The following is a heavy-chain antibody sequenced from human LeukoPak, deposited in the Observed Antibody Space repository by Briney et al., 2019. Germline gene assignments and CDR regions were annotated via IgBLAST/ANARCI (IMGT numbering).Heavy chain of an antibody. J-gene: IGHJ4*02. CDR3: AKDGFDYYDSSGYYYFNY. V-gene: IGHV3-23*01. Sequence: GGSLRLSCAASGFTFSSAAMTWVRQAPGKGLEWVSLISPTGGNTFYADSVKGRFTISRDNSKNTLYLEMNSLRAEDTAVYFCAKDGFDYYDSSGYYYFNYWGQGTLVTVSS. CDR2: ISPTGGNT. D-gene: IGHD3-22*01. CDR1: GFTFSSAA.